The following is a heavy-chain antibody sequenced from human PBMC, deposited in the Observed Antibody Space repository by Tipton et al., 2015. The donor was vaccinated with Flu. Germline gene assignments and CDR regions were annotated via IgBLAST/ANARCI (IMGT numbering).Heavy chain of an antibody. D-gene: IGHD5-24*01. Sequence: LRLSCTVSGYSISSDYYWGWIRQPPGKGLEWIGNIFHTGSTYYNPSLKSRITMSVDTSRSQFSLNLNSVTAADTAVYYCARLPYAEVATIGFDSWGQGTLVTVSS. CDR3: ARLPYAEVATIGFDS. CDR2: IFHTGST. J-gene: IGHJ4*02. CDR1: GYSISSDYY. V-gene: IGHV4-38-2*02.